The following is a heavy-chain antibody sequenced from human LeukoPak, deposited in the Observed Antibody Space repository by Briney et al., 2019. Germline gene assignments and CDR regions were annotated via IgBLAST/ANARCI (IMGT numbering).Heavy chain of an antibody. CDR2: IYYSGST. Sequence: SETLSLTCTVSGGSISSGGYYWSWIRQHPGKGLEWIGYIYYSGSTYYNPSLKSRVTISADTSKNQFSLKLSSVTAADTAVYYRARGYYDSSGYYYQDAFDIWGQETMVTVSS. J-gene: IGHJ3*02. CDR3: ARGYYDSSGYYYQDAFDI. CDR1: GGSISSGGYY. D-gene: IGHD3-22*01. V-gene: IGHV4-31*03.